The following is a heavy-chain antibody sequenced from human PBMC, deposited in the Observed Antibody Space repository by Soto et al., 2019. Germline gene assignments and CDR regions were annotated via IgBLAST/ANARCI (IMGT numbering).Heavy chain of an antibody. V-gene: IGHV4-30-4*01. CDR1: GGSISSGDYY. D-gene: IGHD3-22*01. Sequence: SETLSLTCTVSGGSISSGDYYWSWIRQPPGKGLEWIGYIYYSGSTYYNPSLKSRVTISVDTSKNQFSLKLSSVTAADTAVYYCARFLSYYYDSSGYYLRAFDIWGQGTMVTVSS. CDR3: ARFLSYYYDSSGYYLRAFDI. J-gene: IGHJ3*02. CDR2: IYYSGST.